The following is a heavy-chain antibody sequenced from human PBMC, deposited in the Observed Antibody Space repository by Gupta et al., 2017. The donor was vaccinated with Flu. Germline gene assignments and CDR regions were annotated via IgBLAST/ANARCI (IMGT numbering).Heavy chain of an antibody. CDR2: ISSDGTDT. D-gene: IGHD1-26*01. CDR1: GFTFGNFW. J-gene: IGHJ4*02. CDR3: ARGDGADY. V-gene: IGHV3-74*01. Sequence: VQLVESGGGLVQPGGSLRLSCAASGFTFGNFWMHWVRRAPGKGLVWVSDISSDGTDTTYADSVQGRFTISRDNVKNTLYLHMNGLKAEDTAVYYCARGDGADYWGQGTLVTVSS.